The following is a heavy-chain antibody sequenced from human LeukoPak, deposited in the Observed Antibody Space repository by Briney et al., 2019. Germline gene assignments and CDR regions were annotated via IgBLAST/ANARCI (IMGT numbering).Heavy chain of an antibody. J-gene: IGHJ4*02. CDR3: VGPNPPAY. D-gene: IGHD2-2*01. CDR1: GFTFSSYA. V-gene: IGHV3-23*01. CDR2: ITDSGGST. Sequence: GGSLRLSCAASGFTFSSYALSWVRQAPGRGLEWVSGITDSGGSTYYVDSVKGRFTISRDNSKNTMYLQMNSLRAEDTAVYYCVGPNPPAYWGQGTLVTVSS.